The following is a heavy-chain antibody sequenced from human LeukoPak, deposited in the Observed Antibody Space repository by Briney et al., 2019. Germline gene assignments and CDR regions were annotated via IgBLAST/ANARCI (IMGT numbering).Heavy chain of an antibody. D-gene: IGHD3-10*01. J-gene: IGHJ4*02. CDR1: GFTFDDYA. CDR2: ISWNSGSI. V-gene: IGHV3-9*01. CDR3: AKDIYGSGSFDY. Sequence: GGSLRLSCAASGFTFDDYAMHWVRQAPGKGLEWVSGISWNSGSIGYADSVKGRFTISRDNAKNSLYLQMNSLRAEDTALYYCAKDIYGSGSFDYWGQGTLVTVSS.